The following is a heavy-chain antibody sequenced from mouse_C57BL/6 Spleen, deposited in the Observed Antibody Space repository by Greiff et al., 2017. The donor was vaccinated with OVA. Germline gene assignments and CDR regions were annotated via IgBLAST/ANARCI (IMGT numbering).Heavy chain of an antibody. Sequence: QVQLQQPGAELVRPGTSVKLSCKASGYTFTSYWMHWVKQRPGQGLEWIRVIDPSDSYTNYNQKFKGKATLTVDTSSSTAYMQLSSLTSEDSAVYYCARAGDHRYYYAMDYWGQGTSVTVSS. J-gene: IGHJ4*01. CDR2: IDPSDSYT. V-gene: IGHV1-59*01. CDR3: ARAGDHRYYYAMDY. CDR1: GYTFTSYW.